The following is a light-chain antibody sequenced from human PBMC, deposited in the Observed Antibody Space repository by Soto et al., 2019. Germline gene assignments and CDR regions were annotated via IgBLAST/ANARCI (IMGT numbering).Light chain of an antibody. CDR3: SSYTINITRV. V-gene: IGLV2-14*01. Sequence: QSALTQPASVSGSPGQSITISCTGTSSDVGGYNYVSWYQHHPGKAPKLLIYDVSKRPSGVSNRFSGSKSGNTASLTISGLQAEDEADYYCSSYTINITRVFGTGTKVTVL. J-gene: IGLJ1*01. CDR2: DVS. CDR1: SSDVGGYNY.